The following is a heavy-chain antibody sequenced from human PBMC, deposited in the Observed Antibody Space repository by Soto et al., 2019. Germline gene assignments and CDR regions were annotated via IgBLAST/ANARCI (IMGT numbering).Heavy chain of an antibody. Sequence: AGGSLRLSXAASGFTFSSYTMKWVRQAPGKGLEWVASISSSYYIKYADSVKGRFTIPRDNAKNSLYLQMNSLRAEDTAVYYCARGDVVVLTATSNFDYWGQGTLVTVSS. CDR2: ISSSYYI. CDR3: ARGDVVVLTATSNFDY. CDR1: GFTFSSYT. D-gene: IGHD2-21*02. J-gene: IGHJ4*02. V-gene: IGHV3-21*01.